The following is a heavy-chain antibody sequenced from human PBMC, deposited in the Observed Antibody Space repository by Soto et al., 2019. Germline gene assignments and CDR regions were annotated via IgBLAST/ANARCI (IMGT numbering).Heavy chain of an antibody. V-gene: IGHV4-30-2*01. CDR2: IYHSGST. CDR1: GGSISSGGYS. Sequence: PSETLSLTCAVSGGSISSGGYSWSWIRQPPGKGLEWIGYIYHSGSTYYNQSLKSRVTISVDRSKNQFSLKLSSVTAADTAVYYCARVPDRWGQGTLVTVSP. J-gene: IGHJ5*02. CDR3: ARVPDR.